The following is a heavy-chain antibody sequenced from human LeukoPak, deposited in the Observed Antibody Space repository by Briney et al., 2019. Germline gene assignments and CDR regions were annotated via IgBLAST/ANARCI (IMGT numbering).Heavy chain of an antibody. D-gene: IGHD3-10*01. CDR1: GFTFSSYG. CDR2: ISGTGGSR. Sequence: PGGSLRLSCVASGFTFSSYGMSWVREAPGKGLQWVSGISGTGGSRYYADSVKGRFTISRDNSKNTLYLQMNSLRAEDTAVYYCAKGIDGSGIYLVYFDNWAREPWSPSPQ. V-gene: IGHV3-23*01. J-gene: IGHJ4*02. CDR3: AKGIDGSGIYLVYFDN.